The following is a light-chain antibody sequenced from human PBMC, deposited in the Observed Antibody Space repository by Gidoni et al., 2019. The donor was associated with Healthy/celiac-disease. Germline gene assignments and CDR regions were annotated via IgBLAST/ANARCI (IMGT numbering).Light chain of an antibody. Sequence: EIVLTQSPGTLSLSPGERATLSCRASQSVSSSYLAWYQQKPGQAPRLLLYGASSRAPGIPDRFSGSGSVTDFTLTIRRLEPEDFAVYYCQQYGSSPITFGPGTRLEIK. J-gene: IGKJ5*01. CDR1: QSVSSSY. CDR3: QQYGSSPIT. V-gene: IGKV3-20*01. CDR2: GAS.